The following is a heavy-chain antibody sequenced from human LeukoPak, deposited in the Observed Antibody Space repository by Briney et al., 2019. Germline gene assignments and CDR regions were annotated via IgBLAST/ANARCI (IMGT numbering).Heavy chain of an antibody. CDR3: AREHPVHNAFDI. CDR1: GFTFSSYE. J-gene: IGHJ3*02. V-gene: IGHV3-48*03. D-gene: IGHD1-1*01. CDR2: ISSSGSTI. Sequence: GGSLRLSCAASGFTFSSYEMNWVRQAPGKGLEWVSYISSSGSTIYYADSVKGRFTISRDNAKNSLYLQMNSLRAEGTAVYYCAREHPVHNAFDIWGQGTMVTVPS.